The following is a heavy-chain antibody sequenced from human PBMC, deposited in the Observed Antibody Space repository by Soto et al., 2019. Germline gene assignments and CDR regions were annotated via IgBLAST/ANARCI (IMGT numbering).Heavy chain of an antibody. CDR2: MNPNSGKT. Sequence: QVQLVQSGAEVKKPGASVKVSCKASGYTFTSYDINWVRQATGQGLEWMGWMNPNSGKTGYAQKFQGRVTMTRNTPTSTAYMEVTSPRTEDTAVYYWARERTGTASMDVWGQGTKVTVSS. V-gene: IGHV1-8*01. CDR1: GYTFTSYD. D-gene: IGHD1-7*01. CDR3: ARERTGTASMDV. J-gene: IGHJ6*02.